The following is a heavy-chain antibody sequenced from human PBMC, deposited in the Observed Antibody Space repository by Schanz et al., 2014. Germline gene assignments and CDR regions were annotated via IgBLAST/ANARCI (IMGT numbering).Heavy chain of an antibody. CDR2: ISNNGDST. CDR3: GRAGTGMAGWYFEL. Sequence: EAQLVESGGDLVQPGGSLRLSCSASGFTFSTFAMHWVRQAPGKGLEYISAISNNGDSTYYADSVKGRFTISRDNSKNTLFLQMSSLRVDDMAVYYCGRAGTGMAGWYFELWGHGTLVTVSS. CDR1: GFTFSTFA. J-gene: IGHJ2*01. V-gene: IGHV3-64D*06. D-gene: IGHD5-18*01.